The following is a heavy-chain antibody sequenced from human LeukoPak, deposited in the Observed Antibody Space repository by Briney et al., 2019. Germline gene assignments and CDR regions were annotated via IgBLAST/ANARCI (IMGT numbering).Heavy chain of an antibody. V-gene: IGHV1-2*02. J-gene: IGHJ4*02. CDR3: ARGGVHVVVIPGY. CDR2: IKPNSGGT. Sequence: WASVKVSCKASGYTFTDHYMHWVRQAPGQGLEWMGWIKPNSGGTNYAQKFQGRVTMTRDTSISTAYMELSRLRSDDTAVYYCARGGVHVVVIPGYWGQGTLVTVSS. D-gene: IGHD3-22*01. CDR1: GYTFTDHY.